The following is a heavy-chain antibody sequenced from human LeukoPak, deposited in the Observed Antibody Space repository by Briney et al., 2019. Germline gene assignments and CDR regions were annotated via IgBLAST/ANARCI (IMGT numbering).Heavy chain of an antibody. D-gene: IGHD1-26*01. CDR3: ARGPGELLLYY. CDR1: EATFRSNN. J-gene: IGHJ4*02. Sequence: SLKVSSNASEATFRSNNNSWVLHAPGQGLECMPGIIPLLGIANYAQKFQGRVTITADKSTNTAYMGLSSLRSEDTAVYYCARGPGELLLYYWGQGTLVTVSS. CDR2: IIPLLGIA. V-gene: IGHV1-69*10.